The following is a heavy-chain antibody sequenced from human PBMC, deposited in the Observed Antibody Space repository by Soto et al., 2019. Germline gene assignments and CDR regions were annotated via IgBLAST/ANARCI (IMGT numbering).Heavy chain of an antibody. CDR2: ISYDGSNK. D-gene: IGHD6-19*01. CDR3: ARDYSGGWYGAFDI. CDR1: GFTFSSYA. V-gene: IGHV3-30-3*01. Sequence: PGGSLRLSCAASGFTFSSYAMHWVRQAPGKGLEWVAVISYDGSNKYYADSVKGRFTISRDNSKNTLYLQMKSLRAEDTAVYYCARDYSGGWYGAFDIWGQGTMVTVSS. J-gene: IGHJ3*02.